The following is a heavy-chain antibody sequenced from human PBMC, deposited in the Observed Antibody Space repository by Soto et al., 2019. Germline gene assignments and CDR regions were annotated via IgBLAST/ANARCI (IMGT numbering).Heavy chain of an antibody. V-gene: IGHV1-18*01. CDR1: GYTFTSYA. CDR2: ISAYNGNT. Sequence: QVQLVQSGAEVKKPGASVKVSCKASGYTFTSYAISWVRQAPGQGLEWMGWISAYNGNTNYAQKLQGRVTMTTDTSTSNVDLELRSLRSDDTALYYCARDSHPVDYWGQGTLVIVSP. CDR3: ARDSHPVDY. J-gene: IGHJ4*02.